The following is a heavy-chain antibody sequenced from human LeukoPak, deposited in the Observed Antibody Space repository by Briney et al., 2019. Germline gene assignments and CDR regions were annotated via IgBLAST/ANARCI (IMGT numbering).Heavy chain of an antibody. CDR2: IETGGTTT. CDR3: ARDWAWGGFDS. Sequence: PGGSLRLSCAGSGFIFSSYWMHWVRQAPGKGLMWVSRIETGGTTTYYADSVKGRFTVSRDNAKNTLYLQMNSLRDDDTAVYYCARDWAWGGFDSWGQGVLVTVSS. CDR1: GFIFSSYW. J-gene: IGHJ4*02. D-gene: IGHD3-16*01. V-gene: IGHV3-74*01.